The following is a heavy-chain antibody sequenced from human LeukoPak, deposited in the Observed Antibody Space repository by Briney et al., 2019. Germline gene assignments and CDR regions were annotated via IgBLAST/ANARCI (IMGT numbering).Heavy chain of an antibody. D-gene: IGHD2-2*01. Sequence: SETPSLTCTVSGGSISSGDYYWSWIRQPPGKGLEWIGYIYYSGSTYYNPSLKSRVTISVDTSKNQFSLKLSSVTAADTAVYYCARMIGYCSSTSCQEVDYWGQGTLVTVSS. CDR1: GGSISSGDYY. CDR2: IYYSGST. CDR3: ARMIGYCSSTSCQEVDY. V-gene: IGHV4-30-4*08. J-gene: IGHJ4*02.